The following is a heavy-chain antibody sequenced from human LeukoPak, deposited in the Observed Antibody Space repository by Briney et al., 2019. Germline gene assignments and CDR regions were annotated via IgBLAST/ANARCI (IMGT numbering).Heavy chain of an antibody. CDR3: ARAAVAGYFDY. Sequence: GGSLRLSCAASGFTFSSYSMNWVRQAPGKGLEWVSSISSSSSYIYYADPVKGRFTISRDNAKNSLYLQMNSLRAEDTAVYYCARAAVAGYFDYWGQGTLVTVSS. J-gene: IGHJ4*02. CDR1: GFTFSSYS. D-gene: IGHD6-19*01. CDR2: ISSSSSYI. V-gene: IGHV3-21*01.